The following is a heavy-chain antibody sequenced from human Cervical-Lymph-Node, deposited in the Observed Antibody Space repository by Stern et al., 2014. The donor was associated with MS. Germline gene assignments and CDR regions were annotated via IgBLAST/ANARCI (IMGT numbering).Heavy chain of an antibody. J-gene: IGHJ2*01. CDR1: GFTFDEYA. D-gene: IGHD6-19*01. CDR2: ITWTSGVI. V-gene: IGHV3-9*01. CDR3: AKDPLHMAVTGVDWYFDL. Sequence: VQLVQSGGGLVQPGRSLRLSCAGSGFTFDEYAIHWVRQGPGKGLEWVSGITWTSGVIGYADSVKGRFTISREHGKKSLYLQMNNLRPEDTALYYCAKDPLHMAVTGVDWYFDLWGRGTLVTVSS.